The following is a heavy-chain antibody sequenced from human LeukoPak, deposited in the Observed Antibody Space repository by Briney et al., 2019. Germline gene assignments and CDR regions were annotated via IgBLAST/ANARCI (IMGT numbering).Heavy chain of an antibody. D-gene: IGHD6-6*01. Sequence: SETLSLTCTVSGGSINSGSYYWGWIRQPPGKGLEWIGNIYYSGSTYYNPSLKSRVTISIDTSKNQFSLKLSSVTAADTAVYYCARGSLWAGYRDSSSSLQFDYWGQGTLVTVSS. V-gene: IGHV4-39*07. CDR3: ARGSLWAGYRDSSSSLQFDY. J-gene: IGHJ4*02. CDR1: GGSINSGSYY. CDR2: IYYSGST.